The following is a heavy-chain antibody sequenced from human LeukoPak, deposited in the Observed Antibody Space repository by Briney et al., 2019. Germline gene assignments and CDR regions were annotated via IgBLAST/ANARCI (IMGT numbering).Heavy chain of an antibody. J-gene: IGHJ6*03. CDR2: INPNSGGT. CDR3: ATYGSGSNPYYYYYYMDV. CDR1: GYTFTGYY. V-gene: IGHV1-2*02. D-gene: IGHD3-10*01. Sequence: ASVKVSCKASGYTFTGYYMHWVRQAPGQGLGWMGWINPNSGGTNYAQKFQGRVTMTRDTSISTAYMELSRLRSDDTAVYYCATYGSGSNPYYYYYYMDVWGKGTTVTISS.